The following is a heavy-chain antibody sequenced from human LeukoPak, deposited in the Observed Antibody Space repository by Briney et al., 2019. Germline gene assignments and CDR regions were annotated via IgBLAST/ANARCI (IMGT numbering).Heavy chain of an antibody. D-gene: IGHD6-13*01. CDR2: IKPDGGET. CDR1: GFTFSSYW. Sequence: GGSLRLTCAASGFTFSSYWMTWVRQAPRKGLEWVADIKPDGGETYYVDSVKGRFTISRDNARNSLYLQINSLRAEDTAIYYCATIVSGLGSRWDYFEYWGQGTLVTVSS. V-gene: IGHV3-7*01. J-gene: IGHJ4*02. CDR3: ATIVSGLGSRWDYFEY.